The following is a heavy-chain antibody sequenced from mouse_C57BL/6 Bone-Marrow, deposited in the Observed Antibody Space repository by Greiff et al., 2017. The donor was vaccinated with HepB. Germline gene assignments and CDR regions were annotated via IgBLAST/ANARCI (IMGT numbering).Heavy chain of an antibody. J-gene: IGHJ3*01. V-gene: IGHV1-52*01. CDR1: GYTFTSYW. Sequence: VQLQQPGAELVRPGSSVKLSCKASGYTFTSYWMHWVKQRPIQGLEWIGNIDPSDSETHYNQKFKDKATLTVDKSSSTAYMQLSSLTSEDSAVYYCARRYGNYESGFAYWGQGTLVTVSA. CDR3: ARRYGNYESGFAY. CDR2: IDPSDSET. D-gene: IGHD2-10*02.